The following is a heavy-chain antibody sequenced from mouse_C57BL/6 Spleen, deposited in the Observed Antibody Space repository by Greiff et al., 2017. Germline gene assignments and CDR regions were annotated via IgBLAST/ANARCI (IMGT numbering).Heavy chain of an antibody. CDR2: IDPNSGGT. CDR1: GYTFTSYW. CDR3: GRDCSYGSGPFAY. J-gene: IGHJ3*01. V-gene: IGHV1-72*01. Sequence: VQLQQPGAELVKPGASVKLSCKASGYTFTSYWMHWVKQRPGRGLEWIGRIDPNSGGTKYNEKFKSKATLTVDKPYSTAYMQVSRLTTEDAAVYYCGRDCSYGSGPFAYWGQGTLVTVSA. D-gene: IGHD1-1*01.